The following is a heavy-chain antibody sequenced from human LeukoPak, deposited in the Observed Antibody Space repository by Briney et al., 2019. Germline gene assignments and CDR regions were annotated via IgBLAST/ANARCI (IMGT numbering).Heavy chain of an antibody. CDR1: GFTFSNYG. J-gene: IGHJ4*02. V-gene: IGHV3-23*01. CDR2: ISGSGGNT. Sequence: GGSLRLSCAASGFTFSNYGMSWVRQAPGEGLEWVSVISGSGGNTYYADSVKGRFTISRDNSKNTLYLQMNSLRAEDTAVYYCVKARDSSGLFEYWGQGTLVTVSS. D-gene: IGHD3-22*01. CDR3: VKARDSSGLFEY.